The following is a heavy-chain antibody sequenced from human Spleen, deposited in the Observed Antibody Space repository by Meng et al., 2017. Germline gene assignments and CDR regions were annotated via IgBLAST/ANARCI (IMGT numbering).Heavy chain of an antibody. CDR3: AKSYYYGSGQIDY. V-gene: IGHV3-9*03. Sequence: GGSLRLSCAASGFTFDDYAMHWVRQAPGKGLEWVSGISWNSGSIGYADSVKGRFTISRDNAKNSLYLQMNSLRAEDMALYYCAKSYYYGSGQIDYWGQGTLVTVSS. D-gene: IGHD3-10*01. J-gene: IGHJ4*02. CDR2: ISWNSGSI. CDR1: GFTFDDYA.